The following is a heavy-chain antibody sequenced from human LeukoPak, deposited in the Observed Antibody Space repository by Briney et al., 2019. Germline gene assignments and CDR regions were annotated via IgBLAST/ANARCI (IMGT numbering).Heavy chain of an antibody. CDR1: GYTVTEVA. D-gene: IGHD2-21*02. Sequence: GASVKVSCKVSGYTVTEVAIHWVRQTPGEGLEWMGGFHPKDADMIYAQRFQGRVTMTQDTSTDTVYMELSRLRSDDTAVYYCARHLAYCGGDCYSEQEGFDYWGQGTLVTVSS. CDR3: ARHLAYCGGDCYSEQEGFDY. J-gene: IGHJ4*02. CDR2: FHPKDADM. V-gene: IGHV1-24*01.